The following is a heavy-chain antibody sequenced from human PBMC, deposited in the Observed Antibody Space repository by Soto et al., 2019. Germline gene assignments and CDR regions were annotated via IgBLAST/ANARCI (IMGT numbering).Heavy chain of an antibody. J-gene: IGHJ4*02. CDR2: ISYDGSNK. CDR3: ARDSRFSYYYDSSGYPDY. D-gene: IGHD3-22*01. Sequence: GGSLRLSCAASGFTFSSYAMHWVRQAPGKGLEWVAVISYDGSNKYYADSVKGRFTISRDNSENTLYLQMNSLRAEDTAVYYCARDSRFSYYYDSSGYPDYWGQGTLVTVSS. V-gene: IGHV3-30-3*01. CDR1: GFTFSSYA.